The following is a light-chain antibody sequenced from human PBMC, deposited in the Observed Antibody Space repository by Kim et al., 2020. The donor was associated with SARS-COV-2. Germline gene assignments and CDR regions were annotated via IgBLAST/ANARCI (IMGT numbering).Light chain of an antibody. CDR1: KLGDKY. J-gene: IGLJ2*01. CDR3: QAWDSSTAV. CDR2: QDS. Sequence: VSQGQTASITCSGDKLGDKYGCWYQQKPGQAPVLVIYQDSKRPSGIPERFSGSNSGNTATLTIGGTQAMDEADYYCQAWDSSTAVFGGGTQLTVL. V-gene: IGLV3-1*01.